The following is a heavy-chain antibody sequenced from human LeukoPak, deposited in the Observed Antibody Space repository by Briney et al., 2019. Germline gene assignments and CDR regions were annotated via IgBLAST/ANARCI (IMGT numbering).Heavy chain of an antibody. CDR2: INHSGST. CDR1: GGSFSVYY. D-gene: IGHD3-22*01. Sequence: KSSETLSLTCAVYGGSFSVYYWSWIRQPPGKGLEWIGEINHSGSTNYNPSLKSRVTISVDTSKNQFSLKLSSVTAADTAVYYCARDRITMIVVAPRRYYFDYWGQGTLVTVSS. V-gene: IGHV4-34*01. CDR3: ARDRITMIVVAPRRYYFDY. J-gene: IGHJ4*02.